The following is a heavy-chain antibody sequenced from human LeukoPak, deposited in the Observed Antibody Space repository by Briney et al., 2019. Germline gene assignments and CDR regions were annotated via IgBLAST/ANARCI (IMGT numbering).Heavy chain of an antibody. CDR3: ARVSLQSPSGLIIVDLYYFDY. J-gene: IGHJ4*02. D-gene: IGHD3-16*02. Sequence: SETLSLTCTVSGGSISSSSYYWGWIRQPPGKGLEWIGSIYYSGSTYYNPSLKSRVTISVDTSKNQFSLKLSSVTAADTAVYYCARVSLQSPSGLIIVDLYYFDYWGQGTLVTVSS. V-gene: IGHV4-39*07. CDR1: GGSISSSSYY. CDR2: IYYSGST.